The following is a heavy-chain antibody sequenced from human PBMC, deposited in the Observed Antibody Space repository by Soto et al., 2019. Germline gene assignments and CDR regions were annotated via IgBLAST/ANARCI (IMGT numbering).Heavy chain of an antibody. Sequence: SVKVSCKASGFTFTSSAMQWVRQARGQRLEWIGWIVVGSGNTNYAQKFQERVTITRDMSTSTAYMELSSLRSEDTAVYYCAAVVDFWSGYSSFPDNAFDIWGQGTMVTVSS. CDR3: AAVVDFWSGYSSFPDNAFDI. J-gene: IGHJ3*02. D-gene: IGHD3-3*01. V-gene: IGHV1-58*02. CDR1: GFTFTSSA. CDR2: IVVGSGNT.